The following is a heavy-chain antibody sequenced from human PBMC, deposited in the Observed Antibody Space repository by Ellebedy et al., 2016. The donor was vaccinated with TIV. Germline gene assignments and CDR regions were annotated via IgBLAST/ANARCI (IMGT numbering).Heavy chain of an antibody. Sequence: GESLKISCAAPQFTFSSYTMHWVRQAPGKGLEWVAFISSDGNIKDYADSVKGRFTISRDNSRKTLYLQMNSLRLDDTAVHYCARGSEGSGFDYWGQGTLVTVSS. V-gene: IGHV3-30-3*01. D-gene: IGHD6-25*01. CDR1: QFTFSSYT. J-gene: IGHJ4*02. CDR3: ARGSEGSGFDY. CDR2: ISSDGNIK.